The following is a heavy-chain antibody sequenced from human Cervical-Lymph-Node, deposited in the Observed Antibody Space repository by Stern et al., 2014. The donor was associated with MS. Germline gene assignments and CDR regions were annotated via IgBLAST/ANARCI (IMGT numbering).Heavy chain of an antibody. V-gene: IGHV4-61*08. CDR1: GDIVNSGAYY. CDR2: VYSNGKT. J-gene: IGHJ5*02. Sequence: QLQLQESGPGLLKPSETLSLTCAVSGDIVNSGAYYWSWIRQPPGKGLEWIGYVYSNGKTNYNPSHKSRVTMSIDTPKNQISLRMISATAADTAVYYCARVGSSGWIGWIDPWGQGTLVTVSS. D-gene: IGHD6-25*01. CDR3: ARVGSSGWIGWIDP.